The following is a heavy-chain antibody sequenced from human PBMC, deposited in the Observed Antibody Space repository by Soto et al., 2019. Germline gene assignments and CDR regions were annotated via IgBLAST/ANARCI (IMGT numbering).Heavy chain of an antibody. CDR3: ARHSNRNYGLYYFDY. CDR2: IYYSGST. V-gene: IGHV4-59*08. J-gene: IGHJ4*02. Sequence: SETLSLTCTVSGGSISSHYWSWIRQPPGKGLEWIGYIYYSGSTNYNPSLKSRVTISVDTSKNQFSLKVSSATAADTAVYYCARHSNRNYGLYYFDYWGLGALVTVSS. D-gene: IGHD4-4*01. CDR1: GGSISSHY.